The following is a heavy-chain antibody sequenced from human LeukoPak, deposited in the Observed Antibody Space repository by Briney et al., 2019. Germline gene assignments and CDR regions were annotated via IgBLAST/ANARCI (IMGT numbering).Heavy chain of an antibody. J-gene: IGHJ3*02. Sequence: GGFLRLSCAASGFSLNNYWMMWVRQAPGKGLEWVANIKSDGSDKYYVDSVKGRFTISRDNARNSLFLQMSSLRADDTATYYCATDPPWGSDVFDMWGRGTMVTVSS. V-gene: IGHV3-7*03. CDR1: GFSLNNYW. CDR2: IKSDGSDK. CDR3: ATDPPWGSDVFDM. D-gene: IGHD7-27*01.